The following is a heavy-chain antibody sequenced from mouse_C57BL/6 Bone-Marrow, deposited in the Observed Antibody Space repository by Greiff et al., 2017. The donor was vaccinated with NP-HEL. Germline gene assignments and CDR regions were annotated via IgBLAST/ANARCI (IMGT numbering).Heavy chain of an antibody. CDR1: GYTFTNYW. D-gene: IGHD2-3*01. J-gene: IGHJ2*01. CDR2: IYPGGGYT. V-gene: IGHV1-63*01. Sequence: VQLQQSGAELVRPGTSVKMSCKASGYTFTNYWIGWAKQRPGHGLEWIGDIYPGGGYTNYNEKFKGKATLTADKSSSTAYMQFSSLTSEDSAIYYCARDDGYCFDYWGQGTTLTVSS. CDR3: ARDDGYCFDY.